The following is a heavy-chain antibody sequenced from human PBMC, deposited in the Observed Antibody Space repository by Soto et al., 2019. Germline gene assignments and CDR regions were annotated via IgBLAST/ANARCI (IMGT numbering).Heavy chain of an antibody. CDR2: IYHGGGT. D-gene: IGHD3-9*01. V-gene: IGHV4-30-2*01. Sequence: QLQLQESGSGLVKPSQTLSLTCAVSGGSISSGGYSWSWIRQPPGKGLEWIGNIYHGGGTYYNPSLASRLTISVDKSRNPFSLKLTSVTAADTAVYYCARAQWDYDILTGRLWGAFNIWGQGTMVTVSS. CDR1: GGSISSGGYS. J-gene: IGHJ3*02. CDR3: ARAQWDYDILTGRLWGAFNI.